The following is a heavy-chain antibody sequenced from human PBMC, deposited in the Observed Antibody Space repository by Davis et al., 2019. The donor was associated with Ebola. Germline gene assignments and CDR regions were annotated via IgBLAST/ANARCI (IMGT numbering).Heavy chain of an antibody. J-gene: IGHJ6*02. Sequence: MPGGSLRLSCAVYGGSFSGYYWSWIRQPPGKGLEWIGEINHSGSTNYNPSLKSRVTISVDTSKNQFSLKLSSVTAADTAVYYCARGSSSWVYYGMDVWGQGTTATVSS. V-gene: IGHV4-34*01. CDR3: ARGSSSWVYYGMDV. CDR1: GGSFSGYY. CDR2: INHSGST. D-gene: IGHD6-13*01.